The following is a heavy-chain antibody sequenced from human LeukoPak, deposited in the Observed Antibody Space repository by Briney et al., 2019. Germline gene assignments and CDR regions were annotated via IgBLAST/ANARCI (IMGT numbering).Heavy chain of an antibody. CDR3: ARDRVAAQGMDY. Sequence: GGSLRLSCAASGFTFSSFWMHWVRQAPGKGLEWVSSISSGSGYISYADSLKGRFTISRDNAKNSLFLQMDGLRAEDTALYYCARDRVAAQGMDYWGQGTLVTVSS. CDR1: GFTFSSFW. V-gene: IGHV3-21*01. J-gene: IGHJ4*02. CDR2: ISSGSGYI. D-gene: IGHD6-19*01.